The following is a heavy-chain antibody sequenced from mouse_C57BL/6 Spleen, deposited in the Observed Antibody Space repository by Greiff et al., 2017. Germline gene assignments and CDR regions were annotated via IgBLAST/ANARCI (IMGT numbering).Heavy chain of an antibody. CDR2: IYPGDGDT. CDR3: ARRFITTVVGTMDY. V-gene: IGHV1-82*01. Sequence: VQLQQSGPELVKPGASVKISCKASGYAFSSSWMNWVKQRPGKGLEWIGRIYPGDGDTNYNGKFKGKATLTADKSSSTAYMQLSSLTSEDSAVYFCARRFITTVVGTMDYWGQGTSVTVSS. D-gene: IGHD1-1*01. CDR1: GYAFSSSW. J-gene: IGHJ4*01.